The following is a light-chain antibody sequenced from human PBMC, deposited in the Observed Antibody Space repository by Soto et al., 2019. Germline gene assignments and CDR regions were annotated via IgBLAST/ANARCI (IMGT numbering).Light chain of an antibody. J-gene: IGKJ5*01. CDR1: QDISNY. CDR3: QQYKHLIT. CDR2: DAS. V-gene: IGKV1-33*01. Sequence: DIQMTQSPSSLSASVGDRVTITCQASQDISNYLNWYQQKPGKAPKLLIYDASNLETGVPSRFSGSGSGTDFTFTITSLQHEDIATYYCQQYKHLITFGQGTRLETK.